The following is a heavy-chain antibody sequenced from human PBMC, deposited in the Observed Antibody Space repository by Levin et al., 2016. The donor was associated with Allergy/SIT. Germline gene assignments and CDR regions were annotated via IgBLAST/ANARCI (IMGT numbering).Heavy chain of an antibody. CDR2: MYHSGTS. V-gene: IGHV4-59*01. Sequence: GSLRLSCTVSGDSITTYYWGWIRQSPGRGLEWIGHMYHSGTSDYNPSLESRVFLSADTTKNQFSLKLTSVTAADTAVYYCARRDFYGIFDPWGQGIMVTVSS. D-gene: IGHD3-3*01. J-gene: IGHJ5*02. CDR1: GDSITTYY. CDR3: ARRDFYGIFDP.